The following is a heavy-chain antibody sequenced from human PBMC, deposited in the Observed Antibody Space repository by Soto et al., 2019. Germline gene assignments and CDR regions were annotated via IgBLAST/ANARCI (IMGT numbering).Heavy chain of an antibody. CDR1: GGSISSGGYS. V-gene: IGHV4-30-4*01. D-gene: IGHD6-19*01. Sequence: SETLSLTCAVSGGSISSGGYSWSWIRQPPGKGLEWIGYIYYSGSTYYNPSLKSRVTISVDTSKNQFSLNLSSVTAADTAVYYCARERPDGCKLDPWGQGTLVTVSS. CDR3: ARERPDGCKLDP. J-gene: IGHJ5*02. CDR2: IYYSGST.